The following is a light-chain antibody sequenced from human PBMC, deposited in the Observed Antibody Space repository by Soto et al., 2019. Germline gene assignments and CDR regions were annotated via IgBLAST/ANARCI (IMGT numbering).Light chain of an antibody. CDR3: NAHTSSSTDV. Sequence: QSVLTQPASVSGSPGQSITISCTGTSSDVGGYNYVSWYQQHPGKAPKLVIYDVSNRPSGVSNRFSGSKSGNTDSLSISALQAEDECANECNAHTSSSTDVFGTGTKAXXL. J-gene: IGLJ1*01. CDR1: SSDVGGYNY. V-gene: IGLV2-14*01. CDR2: DVS.